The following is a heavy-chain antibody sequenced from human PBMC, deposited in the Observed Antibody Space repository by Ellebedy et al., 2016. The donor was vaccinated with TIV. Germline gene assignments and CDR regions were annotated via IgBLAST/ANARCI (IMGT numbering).Heavy chain of an antibody. J-gene: IGHJ5*02. D-gene: IGHD3-10*01. V-gene: IGHV3-74*01. CDR1: SSYY. Sequence: SSYYWGWVRQTPGKGLVWVSRISSDGSSTSYADSVKGRFTISRDNAKNTLYLQMNSLRAEDTAVYYCARDPGYGSGSFSPWGQGTLVTVSS. CDR2: ISSDGSST. CDR3: ARDPGYGSGSFSP.